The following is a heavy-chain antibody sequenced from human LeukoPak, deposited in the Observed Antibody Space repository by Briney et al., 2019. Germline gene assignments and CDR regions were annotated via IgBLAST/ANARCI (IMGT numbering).Heavy chain of an antibody. V-gene: IGHV4-59*01. CDR3: AREAPGYYDSTNWFDP. CDR2: IYYSGST. CDR1: GGSISSYH. D-gene: IGHD3-22*01. J-gene: IGHJ5*02. Sequence: SETLSLTCTVSGGSISSYHWSWIRQPPGKGLEWIGYIYYSGSTNYNPSLKSRVTISVDTSKNQFSLKLSSVTAADTAVYYCAREAPGYYDSTNWFDPWGQGTLVTVSS.